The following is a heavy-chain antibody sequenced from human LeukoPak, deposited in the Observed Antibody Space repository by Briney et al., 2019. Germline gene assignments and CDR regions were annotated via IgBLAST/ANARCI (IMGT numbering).Heavy chain of an antibody. D-gene: IGHD2-8*01. Sequence: PPGGSLRLSCAASGLTFRGYGMHWVRQAPGKGLEWVAVISYDGSNKYYADSVRGRFTISRDNSKNTLYLQMNSLRAEDTAVYYCAKEQRMLSRRYYYGMDLWGQGTTVTVSS. V-gene: IGHV3-30*18. CDR3: AKEQRMLSRRYYYGMDL. CDR2: ISYDGSNK. J-gene: IGHJ6*02. CDR1: GLTFRGYG.